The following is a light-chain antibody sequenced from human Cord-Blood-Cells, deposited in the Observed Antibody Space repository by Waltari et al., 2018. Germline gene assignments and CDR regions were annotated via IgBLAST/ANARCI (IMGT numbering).Light chain of an antibody. CDR2: GKN. V-gene: IGLV3-19*01. Sequence: SSELTQDPAVSVALGQTVRITCQGDSLRSYYARWYQQKPGQAPVLVISGKNNRPSGIPHRFSGSSSGNTASLTITGAQAEDEADYYCNSRDSSGNHLVFGGGTKLTVL. CDR3: NSRDSSGNHLV. J-gene: IGLJ3*02. CDR1: SLRSYY.